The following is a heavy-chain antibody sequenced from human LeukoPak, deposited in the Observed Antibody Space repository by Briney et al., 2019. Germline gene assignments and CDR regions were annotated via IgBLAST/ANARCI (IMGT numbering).Heavy chain of an antibody. J-gene: IGHJ4*02. CDR3: AKEGDILTGYYPFTPFDY. Sequence: PGGSLRLSCAASGFTFSSYAMSWVRHAPGKGLEWVSAISGSGGSTYYADSVKGRFTISRDNSKNTLYLQMNSLRAEDTAVYYCAKEGDILTGYYPFTPFDYWGQGTLVTVSS. V-gene: IGHV3-23*01. CDR1: GFTFSSYA. CDR2: ISGSGGST. D-gene: IGHD3-9*01.